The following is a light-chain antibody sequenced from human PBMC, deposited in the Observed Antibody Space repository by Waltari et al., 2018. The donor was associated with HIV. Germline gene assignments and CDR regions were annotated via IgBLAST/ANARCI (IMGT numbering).Light chain of an antibody. CDR3: QQYGSSLWT. Sequence: EILLTQSPGTLSLSPGERATLSCRASQSVSSSYLAWYQQKPGQAPRLLIYGASSRATGIPDRFSGSGSGTDFTLTISRLEPEDFAVYYCQQYGSSLWTFDQGTKVEIK. J-gene: IGKJ1*01. CDR2: GAS. CDR1: QSVSSSY. V-gene: IGKV3-20*01.